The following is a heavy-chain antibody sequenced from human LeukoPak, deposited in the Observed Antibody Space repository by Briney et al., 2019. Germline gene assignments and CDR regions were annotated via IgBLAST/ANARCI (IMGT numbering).Heavy chain of an antibody. CDR3: VKDRDSSGWYYYFDY. J-gene: IGHJ4*02. CDR2: ISSNGGST. CDR1: GFTASSYA. D-gene: IGHD6-19*01. Sequence: GGSLRLSCSASGFTASSYAMHWVRQAPGKGLEYVSAISSNGGSTYYADSVKGRFTISRDNSKNTLYLQMSSLRAEDTAVYYCVKDRDSSGWYYYFDYWGQGTLVTVSS. V-gene: IGHV3-64D*06.